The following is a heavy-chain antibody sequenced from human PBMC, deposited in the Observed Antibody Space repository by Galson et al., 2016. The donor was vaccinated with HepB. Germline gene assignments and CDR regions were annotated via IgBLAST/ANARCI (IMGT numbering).Heavy chain of an antibody. D-gene: IGHD5-18*01. CDR3: ARERGGYTYGDL. CDR1: GYTFNSYG. CDR2: INAYTGHT. V-gene: IGHV1-18*01. Sequence: SVKVSCKAPGYTFNSYGFSWVRQAPGQGLEWMGWINAYTGHTKYAQNLQDRVTMTTDTSTSTAYLELRSLRSDDTAVYYCARERGGYTYGDLWGQGTTVTVSS. J-gene: IGHJ6*02.